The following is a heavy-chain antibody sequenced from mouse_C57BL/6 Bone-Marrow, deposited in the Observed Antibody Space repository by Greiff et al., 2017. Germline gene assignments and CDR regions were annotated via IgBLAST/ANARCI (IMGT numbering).Heavy chain of an antibody. CDR2: IDPSDSST. Sequence: QVQLQQPGAELVMPGASVKLSCKASGYTFTSYWMHWVKQTPGQGLEWIGEIDPSDSSTNYNQKFKGKSTLTVDKSSSTAYMQLGSLTSEDSAVDYGARYYYYGSTSYAMDYWGQGTSVTVSS. D-gene: IGHD1-1*01. CDR1: GYTFTSYW. J-gene: IGHJ4*01. V-gene: IGHV1-69*01. CDR3: ARYYYYGSTSYAMDY.